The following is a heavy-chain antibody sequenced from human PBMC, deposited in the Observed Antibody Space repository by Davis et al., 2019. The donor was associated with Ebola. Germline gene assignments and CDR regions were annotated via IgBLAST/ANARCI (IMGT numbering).Heavy chain of an antibody. V-gene: IGHV3-23*01. CDR1: GIKFNNYG. Sequence: GESLKTSCVVSGIKFNNYGFYWVRQAPGKGLEWVSGIRSVGMTHHADSVQCRFSISRDNSKNTVYLQMKSLRAEDTARYYSTKGSGRQRDPLFDSWGQGTQVTVSS. CDR2: IRSVGMT. D-gene: IGHD2-15*01. J-gene: IGHJ4*02. CDR3: TKGSGRQRDPLFDS.